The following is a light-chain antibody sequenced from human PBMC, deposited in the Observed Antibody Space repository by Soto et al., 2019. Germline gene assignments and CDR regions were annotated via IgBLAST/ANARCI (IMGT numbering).Light chain of an antibody. Sequence: QSVLTQPASVSGSPGQSITISCTGTSSDVGGYNYVSWYQQHPGKAPKLMIYEVSNRPSEVSNRFSGSKSGNTASLTISGLQAEDDGNYYCSSYTSGSTLVVFGGGTKVTVL. CDR1: SSDVGGYNY. J-gene: IGLJ2*01. CDR3: SSYTSGSTLVV. V-gene: IGLV2-14*01. CDR2: EVS.